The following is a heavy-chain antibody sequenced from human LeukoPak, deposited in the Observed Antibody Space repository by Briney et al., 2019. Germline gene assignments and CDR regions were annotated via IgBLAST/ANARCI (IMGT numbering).Heavy chain of an antibody. CDR3: AKAFSPTSRTFYLSFDS. J-gene: IGHJ4*02. Sequence: GGSLRLSCAASGFTFSRYAMSWVRQAPGKGLEWVSTISNTGESTYYADSVKGRFTISRDKSKDTLFMQMNSLRAEDTAVYYCAKAFSPTSRTFYLSFDSWGQGTLVSVSS. V-gene: IGHV3-23*01. CDR1: GFTFSRYA. D-gene: IGHD2/OR15-2a*01. CDR2: ISNTGEST.